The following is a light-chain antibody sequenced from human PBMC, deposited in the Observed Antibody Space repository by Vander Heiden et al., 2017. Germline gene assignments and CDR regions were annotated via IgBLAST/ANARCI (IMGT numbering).Light chain of an antibody. V-gene: IGLV1-44*01. CDR3: ATWDDGLNHYFV. CDR1: SSNIGRNN. J-gene: IGLJ1*01. CDR2: SNN. Sequence: QPVLTLPPSASGTPGQRVTISCSGSSSNIGRNNVNWYQQLPGSTPKLLIYSNNQRPSGVPDRFSGSKSGTSASLAISGPQSEDEADYYCATWDDGLNHYFVFGTGTRVTVL.